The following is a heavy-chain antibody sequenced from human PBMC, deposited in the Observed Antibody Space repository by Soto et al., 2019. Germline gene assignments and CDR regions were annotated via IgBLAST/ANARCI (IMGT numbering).Heavy chain of an antibody. Sequence: EVQLLESGGGLVQPGGSLRLSCAASGFTFSSYAMSWVRQAPGKGLEWVSAISGSGGSTYYADSVKGRFTISRDNSKNTLYLKMNSRRAEDTAVYYCAKMSDCSSTSGPVVYFQHWGQGTLVNVSS. J-gene: IGHJ1*01. CDR2: ISGSGGST. CDR1: GFTFSSYA. CDR3: AKMSDCSSTSGPVVYFQH. V-gene: IGHV3-23*01. D-gene: IGHD2-2*01.